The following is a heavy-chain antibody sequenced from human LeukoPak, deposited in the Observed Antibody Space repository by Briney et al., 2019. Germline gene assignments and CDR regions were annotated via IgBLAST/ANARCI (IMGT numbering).Heavy chain of an antibody. Sequence: PSETLSLTCAVSGNSISSGYYWGWIRQPPGKGLEWIGSIYHSGSTYYNPSLKSRVTISVDTSKNQFSLKLRSVNAADTAVYYCARVRGADYYMDVWARGPTVTVSS. V-gene: IGHV4-38-2*01. J-gene: IGHJ6*03. D-gene: IGHD3-10*01. CDR2: IYHSGST. CDR3: ARVRGADYYMDV. CDR1: GNSISSGYY.